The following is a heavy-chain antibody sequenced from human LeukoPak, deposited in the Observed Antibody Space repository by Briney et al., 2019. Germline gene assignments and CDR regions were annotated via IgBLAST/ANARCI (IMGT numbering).Heavy chain of an antibody. J-gene: IGHJ4*02. V-gene: IGHV4-34*01. D-gene: IGHD3-16*01. CDR1: GGSFSGYY. Sequence: PSETLSLTCAVYGGSFSGYYWSWIRQPPGKGLEWIGEINHSGSTNYNPSLESRVTISVDTSKNQFSLKLSSVTAADTAVYYCALREFYYFDYWGRGTLVTVSS. CDR2: INHSGST. CDR3: ALREFYYFDY.